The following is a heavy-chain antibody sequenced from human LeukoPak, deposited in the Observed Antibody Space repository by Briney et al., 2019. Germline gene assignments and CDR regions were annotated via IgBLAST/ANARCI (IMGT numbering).Heavy chain of an antibody. D-gene: IGHD6-19*01. CDR1: GGSISSYY. Sequence: SETLSLTCTVSGGSISSYYWSWIRQPPGKGLEWIGFIYYSGSTNYNPSLKSRVTISVDTSKNQFSLKLSSVTAADTAVYYCAKPYSSGGGAFDIWGQGTMVTVSS. CDR2: IYYSGST. CDR3: AKPYSSGGGAFDI. J-gene: IGHJ3*02. V-gene: IGHV4-59*08.